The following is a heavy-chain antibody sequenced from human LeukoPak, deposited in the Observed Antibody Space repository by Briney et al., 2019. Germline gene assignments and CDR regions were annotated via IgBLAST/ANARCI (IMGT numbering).Heavy chain of an antibody. CDR2: TNSDGSSI. J-gene: IGHJ4*02. CDR1: GFTFSSYW. CDR3: ARETITIGMYYFDY. Sequence: PGGSLRLSCVVSGFTFSSYWMHWVRQAPGKRLVWVSRTNSDGSSITYADSVKGRFTISRDNAKNTLYLQMNSLRAEDTAVYYCARETITIGMYYFDYWGQGTLVTVSS. V-gene: IGHV3-74*01. D-gene: IGHD3-9*01.